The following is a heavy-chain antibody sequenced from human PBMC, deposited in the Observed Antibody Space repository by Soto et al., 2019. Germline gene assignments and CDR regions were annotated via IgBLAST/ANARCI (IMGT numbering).Heavy chain of an antibody. Sequence: SETLSLTCTVSGGSVSSGSYYWTWIRQPPGTGLEWIGEINHSGSTNYNPSLKSRITILVDTSENQFSLKLTSVTAADTAVYYCARHTDDILTGNEALDIWGQGTVVTVSS. CDR2: INHSGST. CDR1: GGSVSSGSYY. J-gene: IGHJ3*02. D-gene: IGHD3-9*01. V-gene: IGHV4-39*01. CDR3: ARHTDDILTGNEALDI.